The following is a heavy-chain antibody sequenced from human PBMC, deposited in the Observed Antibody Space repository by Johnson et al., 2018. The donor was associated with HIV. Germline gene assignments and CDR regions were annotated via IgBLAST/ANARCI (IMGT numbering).Heavy chain of an antibody. Sequence: MMLVESGGGLVQPGESLRLSCAASGFTFSSYAMNWVRQAPGKGLEYVSGISSNGDSTYYASSVKGRFTISRDNSKDMLHLQMGGLRVEDMAVYYCARGNNAEKATIPFWGQGTMVTVSS. V-gene: IGHV3-64*01. D-gene: IGHD5-24*01. J-gene: IGHJ3*01. CDR1: GFTFSSYA. CDR3: ARGNNAEKATIPF. CDR2: ISSNGDST.